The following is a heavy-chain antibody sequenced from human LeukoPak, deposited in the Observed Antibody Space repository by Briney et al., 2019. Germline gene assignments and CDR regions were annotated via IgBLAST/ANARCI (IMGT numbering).Heavy chain of an antibody. CDR3: VRCYGAYEPSALDY. CDR2: ISSSSSTI. D-gene: IGHD4-17*01. V-gene: IGHV3-48*04. CDR1: GFTFSRYT. Sequence: GGSLRLPCAASGFTFSRYTMNWVRQAPGEGLEWVSYISSSSSTIYYADSVKGRFIISRDNAKNSLYLQMNSLRAEDTAVYYCVRCYGAYEPSALDYWGQGTLVTVSS. J-gene: IGHJ4*02.